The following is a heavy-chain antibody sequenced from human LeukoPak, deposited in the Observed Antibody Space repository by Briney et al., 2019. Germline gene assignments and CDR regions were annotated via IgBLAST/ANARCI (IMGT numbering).Heavy chain of an antibody. J-gene: IGHJ5*02. Sequence: SETLSLTCAVYGGSFSGYYWSWIRQPPGKGLEWIGEINHSGSTNYNPSLKSRVTISVDTSKNQFSLKLSSVTAADTAVYYCARPQVRGVANWFDPWGQGTLVTVSS. V-gene: IGHV4-34*01. CDR3: ARPQVRGVANWFDP. CDR1: GGSFSGYY. D-gene: IGHD3-10*01. CDR2: INHSGST.